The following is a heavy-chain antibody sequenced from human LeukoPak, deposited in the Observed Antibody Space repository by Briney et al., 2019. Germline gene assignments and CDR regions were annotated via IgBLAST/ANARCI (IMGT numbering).Heavy chain of an antibody. Sequence: GGSLRLSCAASGFTFSSYSMNWVRQAPGKGLEWVSYISSSSSTIYYADSVKGRFTISRDNAKNSLYLQMNSLRAEDTAVYYCARDRGTEPVYWGQGTLVTVSS. CDR2: ISSSSSTI. D-gene: IGHD1-14*01. J-gene: IGHJ4*02. V-gene: IGHV3-48*01. CDR3: ARDRGTEPVY. CDR1: GFTFSSYS.